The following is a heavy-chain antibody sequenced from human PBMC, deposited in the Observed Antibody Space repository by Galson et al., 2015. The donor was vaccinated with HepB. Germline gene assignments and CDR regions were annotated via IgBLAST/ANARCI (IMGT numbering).Heavy chain of an antibody. CDR2: IIPILGIA. Sequence: SVKVSCKASGGTFSSYTISWVRQAPGQGLEWMGRIIPILGIANYAQKFQGRVTITADKSTSTAYMELSSLRSEDTAVYYCARAGGYSYGYPDDYYYYGMDDSRPGTP. D-gene: IGHD5-18*01. CDR3: ARAGGYSYGYPDDYYYYGMDD. J-gene: IGHJ6*02. CDR1: GGTFSSYT. V-gene: IGHV1-69*02.